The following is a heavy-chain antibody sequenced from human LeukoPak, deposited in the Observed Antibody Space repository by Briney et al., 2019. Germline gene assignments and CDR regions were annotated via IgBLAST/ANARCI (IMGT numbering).Heavy chain of an antibody. Sequence: KPSETLSLTCAVYGGSFSGYYWSWIRQPPGKGLEWIGYIYYSGSTNYNPSLKSRVTISVDTSKNQFSLKLSSVTAADTAVYYCARGSSPDYWGQGTLVTVSS. J-gene: IGHJ4*02. CDR1: GGSFSGYY. CDR2: IYYSGST. D-gene: IGHD3-10*01. CDR3: ARGSSPDY. V-gene: IGHV4-59*01.